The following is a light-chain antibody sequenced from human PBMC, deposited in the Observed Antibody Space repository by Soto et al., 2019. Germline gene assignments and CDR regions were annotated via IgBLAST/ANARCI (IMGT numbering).Light chain of an antibody. CDR3: QQYNNWPLT. CDR1: QSLTTRY. CDR2: GAS. V-gene: IGKV3-20*01. Sequence: EIVLTQSPGTLSLFPGERATLSCRASQSLTTRYLAWYQQKPGQAPRLLIYGASSRATGIPDRFSGSGSGTAFTLTISRLEPEDFAVYSCQQYNNWPLTFGGGTKVEIK. J-gene: IGKJ4*01.